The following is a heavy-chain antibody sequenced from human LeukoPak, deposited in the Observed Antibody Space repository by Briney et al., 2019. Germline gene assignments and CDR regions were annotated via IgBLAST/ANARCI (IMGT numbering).Heavy chain of an antibody. J-gene: IGHJ6*03. CDR1: GGSFSGYY. D-gene: IGHD5-18*01. V-gene: IGHV4-34*01. Sequence: NSSETLSLTCAVYGGSFSGYYWSWIRQPPGKGLEWIGEINHSGSTNYNPSLKSRVTISVDTSKNQFSLKLSSVTAADTAVYYCARGRGYSYGPYYMDVWGKGTTVTVSS. CDR3: ARGRGYSYGPYYMDV. CDR2: INHSGST.